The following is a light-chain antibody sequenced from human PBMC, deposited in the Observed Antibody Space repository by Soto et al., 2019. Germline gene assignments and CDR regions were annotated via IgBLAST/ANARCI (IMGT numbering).Light chain of an antibody. CDR2: GAS. CDR3: QQYGSSPLT. J-gene: IGKJ4*01. Sequence: IVLTQSPGTLSLSPGETATLSCRASQSVTTQLSWYQQKRGRAPRLIIYGASRRATGIPDRISGSGSGTDFTLTISRLEPEDFAVYYCQQYGSSPLTFGGGTKVDIK. V-gene: IGKV3-20*01. CDR1: QSVTTQ.